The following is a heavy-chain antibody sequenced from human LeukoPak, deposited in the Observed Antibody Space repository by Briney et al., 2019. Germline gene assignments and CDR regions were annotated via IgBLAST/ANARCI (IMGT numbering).Heavy chain of an antibody. D-gene: IGHD1-1*01. V-gene: IGHV3-23*01. J-gene: IGHJ4*02. Sequence: SGGSLRLSCAASGFTVSSNYMSWVRQAPGRGLEWVSVISASGGSTYYADSVKGRFTISRDNSNNRLYLEMNSLRAEDTAVYYCAKHAGTTRQTKDYWGQGTPVTVSS. CDR2: ISASGGST. CDR3: AKHAGTTRQTKDY. CDR1: GFTVSSNY.